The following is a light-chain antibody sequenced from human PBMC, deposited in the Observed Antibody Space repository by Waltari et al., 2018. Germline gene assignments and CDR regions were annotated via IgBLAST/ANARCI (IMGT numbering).Light chain of an antibody. Sequence: EIVMTQSPATLCVSAGETATLSCRASQSVGGNLAWYQQKPGQAPRLLSYAASTRATGIPGRFSGSGSGTEFTLTISRLQSEDFAIYYCQQYNNWPPQDAFGQGTKLEIK. V-gene: IGKV3-15*01. CDR3: QQYNNWPPQDA. CDR1: QSVGGN. CDR2: AAS. J-gene: IGKJ2*01.